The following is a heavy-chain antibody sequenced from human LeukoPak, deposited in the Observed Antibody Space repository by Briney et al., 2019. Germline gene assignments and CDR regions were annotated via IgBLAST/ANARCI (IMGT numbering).Heavy chain of an antibody. CDR3: AKDLGEATYYYDSSGPALDY. CDR2: IWYDGSNK. D-gene: IGHD3-22*01. J-gene: IGHJ4*02. V-gene: IGHV3-33*06. Sequence: GGSLRLSCAASGFTFSSYGMHWVRQAPGKGLEWVAVIWYDGSNKYYADSVKGRFTISRDNSKNTLYLQMNSLRAEDTTVYYCAKDLGEATYYYDSSGPALDYWGQGTLVTVSS. CDR1: GFTFSSYG.